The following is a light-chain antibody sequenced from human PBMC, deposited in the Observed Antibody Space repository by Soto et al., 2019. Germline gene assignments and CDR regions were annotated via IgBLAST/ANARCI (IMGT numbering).Light chain of an antibody. CDR1: SSYVGSYNL. Sequence: QSVLTQPASVSGSPGQSITISCAGASSYVGSYNLVSWYQQHPGKAPKVMIYEVSKRPSGVSNRFSGSKSGNTASLTISGLQAEDEADYYCCSDAGSSTLVFGSGTKVT. CDR2: EVS. CDR3: CSDAGSSTLV. J-gene: IGLJ1*01. V-gene: IGLV2-23*02.